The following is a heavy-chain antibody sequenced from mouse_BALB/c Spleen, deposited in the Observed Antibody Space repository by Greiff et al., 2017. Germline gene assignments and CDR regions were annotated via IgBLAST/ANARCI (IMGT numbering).Heavy chain of an antibody. V-gene: IGHV5-6-5*01. J-gene: IGHJ3*01. D-gene: IGHD2-14*01. CDR1: GFTFSSYA. Sequence: EVMLVESGGGLVKPGGSLKLSCAASGFTFSSYAMSWVRQTPEKRLEWVASISSGGSTYYPESVKGRFTISRDNARNILYLQMSSLRSEDTAMYYCARYRYDGAWFAYWGQGTLVTVSA. CDR3: ARYRYDGAWFAY. CDR2: ISSGGST.